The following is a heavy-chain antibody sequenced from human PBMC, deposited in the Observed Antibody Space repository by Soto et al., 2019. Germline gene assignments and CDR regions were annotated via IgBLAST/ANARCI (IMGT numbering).Heavy chain of an antibody. Sequence: QVQLQESGPGLVKPSETLSLTCTVSGGSISSYYWSWIRQPPGKGLEWIGYIYYSGSTNYNPSLKSRVTRSVDTSKNQFSLKLTSVTAADTAVYYCARRWCYAFDIWSQGTMVTVSS. CDR3: ARRWCYAFDI. CDR2: IYYSGST. V-gene: IGHV4-59*08. J-gene: IGHJ3*02. CDR1: GGSISSYY. D-gene: IGHD2-21*01.